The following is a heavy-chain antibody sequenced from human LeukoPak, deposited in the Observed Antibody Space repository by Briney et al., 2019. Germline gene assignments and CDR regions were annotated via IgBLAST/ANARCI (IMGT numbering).Heavy chain of an antibody. D-gene: IGHD5-12*01. CDR1: GYMFTSHG. CDR3: ARESNGGYGFDF. CDR2: ISAQNGNT. J-gene: IGHJ4*02. Sequence: ASVKVSCKSSGYMFTSHGIHWLRQAPGQGLEWMGWISAQNGNTNYLQQFLGRVTMTRDTSASTAYMELRSLKSDDTAAYFCARESNGGYGFDFWGQGTLVTVAS. V-gene: IGHV1-18*01.